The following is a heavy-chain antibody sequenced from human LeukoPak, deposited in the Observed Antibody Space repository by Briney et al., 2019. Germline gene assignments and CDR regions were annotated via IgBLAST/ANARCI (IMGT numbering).Heavy chain of an antibody. CDR3: ARDWVQTYFDY. J-gene: IGHJ4*02. Sequence: PSETLSLTCTVSGGSINNYYWTWVRQPPGKGLEWIGYVYHSGSTNYNPSLESRATISIDTSKNQFSLKVTSVTAADTAVYYCARDWVQTYFDYWGQGTLVTVSS. CDR2: VYHSGST. D-gene: IGHD3-16*01. CDR1: GGSINNYY. V-gene: IGHV4-59*12.